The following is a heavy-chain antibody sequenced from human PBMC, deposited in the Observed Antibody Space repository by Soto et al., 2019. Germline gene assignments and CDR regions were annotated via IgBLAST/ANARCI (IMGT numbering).Heavy chain of an antibody. Sequence: QVQLQQSGPGLVKPSQTLSLTCGISGDSVSSNSAAWNWIRQSPSRGLEWLGRTYSRSRWYNEYAVSVKRRITINPDTSKNQFSLQLNSVTPEDTAVYYCARDTAAPGPDFDYWGQGTLVTVSS. J-gene: IGHJ4*02. V-gene: IGHV6-1*01. CDR1: GDSVSSNSAA. CDR2: TYSRSRWYN. D-gene: IGHD6-13*01. CDR3: ARDTAAPGPDFDY.